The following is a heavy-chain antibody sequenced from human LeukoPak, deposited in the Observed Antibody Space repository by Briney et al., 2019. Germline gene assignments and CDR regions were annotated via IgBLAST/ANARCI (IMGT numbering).Heavy chain of an antibody. D-gene: IGHD2-2*01. J-gene: IGHJ4*02. V-gene: IGHV3-7*01. CDR1: GFSFSNDW. CDR3: ARDHAYRTDY. Sequence: PGGSLRLSCAASGFSFSNDWMCWVRQAPGKGLEWVANINQDESKKYYVDSVKGRFTISRDNAKNPLYLQMSSLRAEDTAVYYCARDHAYRTDYWGQGTLVTVSS. CDR2: INQDESKK.